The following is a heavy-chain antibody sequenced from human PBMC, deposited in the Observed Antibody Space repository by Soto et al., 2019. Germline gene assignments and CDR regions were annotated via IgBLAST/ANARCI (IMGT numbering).Heavy chain of an antibody. CDR2: ISHNGST. CDR3: ARGRRGYTNTWYVD. D-gene: IGHD6-13*01. J-gene: IGHJ4*02. Sequence: LSLTCAVYGGSFSGYCWTWIRQPPGKGLEWIGEISHNGSTSYNPSLKSRVTMSVDTSKNHFSLKLTSVTAADTAVYYCARGRRGYTNTWYVDWGQGTLVTVSS. CDR1: GGSFSGYC. V-gene: IGHV4-34*01.